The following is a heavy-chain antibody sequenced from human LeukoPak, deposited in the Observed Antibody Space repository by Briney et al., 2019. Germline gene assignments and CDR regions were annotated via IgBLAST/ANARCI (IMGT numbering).Heavy chain of an antibody. D-gene: IGHD5-12*01. CDR2: IHSDGSST. Sequence: GGSLRLSCAASGFTLSSYWMYWVRQAPGKGLVWVSRIHSDGSSTNYADSVKGRFTISRDNAKNTLYLQMNSLRAEDTAIYYCAKGHSGYDYFSLDPWGQGTLVTVSS. J-gene: IGHJ5*02. V-gene: IGHV3-74*01. CDR3: AKGHSGYDYFSLDP. CDR1: GFTLSSYW.